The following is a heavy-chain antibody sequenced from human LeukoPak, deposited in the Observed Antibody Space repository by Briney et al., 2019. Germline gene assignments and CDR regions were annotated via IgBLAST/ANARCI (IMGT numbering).Heavy chain of an antibody. CDR3: ARYRPGYYYYGLDV. CDR1: GYTFTSYG. CDR2: INTYNDNT. Sequence: ASVKVSCKASGYTFTSYGISWVRQAPGQGLEWMGWINTYNDNTNYAQKLQGRVTMTTDTSTTTAYMELRSLGSDDTAAYYCARYRPGYYYYGLDVWGQGTTVTVSS. V-gene: IGHV1-18*01. J-gene: IGHJ6*02. D-gene: IGHD2-2*01.